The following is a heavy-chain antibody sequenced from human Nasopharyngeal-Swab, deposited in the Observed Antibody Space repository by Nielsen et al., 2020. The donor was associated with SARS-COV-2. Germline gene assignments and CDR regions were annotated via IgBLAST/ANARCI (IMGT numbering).Heavy chain of an antibody. CDR1: GISVSRND. J-gene: IGHJ4*02. Sequence: GESLKISCSVSGISVSRNDITWVRQAPGKGLEWVSVLYIDGGTFYADSVKGRFTISRDNSKNTVYLQMNSLRAEDTAVYSCARDGGGYISYWGQGTLVTVSS. CDR3: ARDGGGYISY. CDR2: LYIDGGT. D-gene: IGHD5-24*01. V-gene: IGHV3-53*05.